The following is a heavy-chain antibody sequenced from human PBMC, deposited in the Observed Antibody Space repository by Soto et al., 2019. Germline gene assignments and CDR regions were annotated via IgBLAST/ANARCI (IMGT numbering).Heavy chain of an antibody. Sequence: WGSLRLSCAAFGFTFSTYSMMWVRQAPGKGLEWISYISGNSRTIYYADSVKGRFTISRDNAKNSLYLQMNSLRAEDTSVYYCARERVTTTAADFWGQGTLVTVSS. J-gene: IGHJ4*02. CDR2: ISGNSRTI. D-gene: IGHD4-17*01. CDR1: GFTFSTYS. V-gene: IGHV3-48*04. CDR3: ARERVTTTAADF.